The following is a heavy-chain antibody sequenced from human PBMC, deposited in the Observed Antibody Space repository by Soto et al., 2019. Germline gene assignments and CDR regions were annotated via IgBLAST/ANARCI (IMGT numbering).Heavy chain of an antibody. CDR1: GFTFSSYA. CDR2: ISGSGGST. CDR3: ARCAVTMVRGVTWFDP. D-gene: IGHD3-10*01. Sequence: PGGSLRLSCAASGFTFSSYAMSWVRQAPGKGLEWVSGISGSGGSTYYADSVKGRFTISRDNSKNTLYLQMNSLRAEDTAVYYCARCAVTMVRGVTWFDPWGQGTLVTVSS. J-gene: IGHJ5*02. V-gene: IGHV3-23*01.